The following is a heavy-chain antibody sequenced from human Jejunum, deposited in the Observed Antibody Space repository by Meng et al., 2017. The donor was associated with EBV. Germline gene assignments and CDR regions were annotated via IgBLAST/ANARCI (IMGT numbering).Heavy chain of an antibody. CDR2: INGCNGNT. Sequence: VCLLQSVAVCNTPEASWKVSCKASGYPITKCSMQWVRQAPGQRPEWMGWINGCNGNTKNSQKFQDRVTMTRDMSTSTDYMELSSLGSEDTAIYYCARDVSDSNKAWWLDPWGQGTLVTVSS. CDR3: ARDVSDSNKAWWLDP. J-gene: IGHJ5*02. V-gene: IGHV1-3*01. D-gene: IGHD3-22*01. CDR1: GYPITKCS.